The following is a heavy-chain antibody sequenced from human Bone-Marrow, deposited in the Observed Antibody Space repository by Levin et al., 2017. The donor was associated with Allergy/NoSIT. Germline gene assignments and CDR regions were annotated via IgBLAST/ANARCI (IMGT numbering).Heavy chain of an antibody. J-gene: IGHJ6*02. CDR2: ITWNSDTI. V-gene: IGHV3-9*01. D-gene: IGHD2-2*01. Sequence: SLKISCEASGFSFGDYAMHWVRQRPGRGLEWVASITWNSDTIGYADSVKGRFTISRDNAKNSLSLQMNSLTPEDTGLYYCARDVVSSSALPLYFFFGVDVWGRGTTVTVSS. CDR3: ARDVVSSSALPLYFFFGVDV. CDR1: GFSFGDYA.